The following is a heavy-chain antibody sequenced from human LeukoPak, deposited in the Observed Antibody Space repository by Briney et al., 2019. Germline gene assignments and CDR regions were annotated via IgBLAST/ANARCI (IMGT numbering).Heavy chain of an antibody. CDR2: ISGSGDRT. J-gene: IGHJ4*02. CDR1: GVTFSSYG. V-gene: IGHV3-23*01. CDR3: AKDGSIVYSYTYLDY. Sequence: AGGSLRLSCAASGVTFSSYGMSWVRQAPGRGLEWVSSISGSGDRTHHADPVKGRFTISRDNSKNTLYLQMHSRRAEDTAVYYCAKDGSIVYSYTYLDYWGQGTLVTVSS. D-gene: IGHD3-16*01.